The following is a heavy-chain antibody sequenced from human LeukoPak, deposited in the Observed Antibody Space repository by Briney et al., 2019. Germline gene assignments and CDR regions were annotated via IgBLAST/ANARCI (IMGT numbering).Heavy chain of an antibody. CDR2: IKLDGSEK. CDR3: ARDFFAFGGVIALLDY. V-gene: IGHV3-7*01. Sequence: PGGSLRLSWAASGFTFSSYWMSWVRQAPGKGLEWVANIKLDGSEKYYVDSVKGRFTISRDNAKKSLYLQMNSLRDEDTAVYYCARDFFAFGGVIALLDYWGQGTLVTVSS. J-gene: IGHJ4*02. CDR1: GFTFSSYW. D-gene: IGHD3-16*02.